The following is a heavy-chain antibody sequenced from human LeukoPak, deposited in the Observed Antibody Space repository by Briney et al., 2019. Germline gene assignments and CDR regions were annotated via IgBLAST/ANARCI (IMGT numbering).Heavy chain of an antibody. CDR3: ARERPQKTFYDYVWGSYRYSPGPFDY. V-gene: IGHV4-39*07. J-gene: IGHJ4*02. CDR1: GDSISSSRYY. Sequence: PSETLSLTCTVSGDSISSSRYYWGWIRQPPGKGLEWIGSIYYSGSIWYHPSLKSRVTISVDTSKNQFSLKLSSVTAADTAVYYCARERPQKTFYDYVWGSYRYSPGPFDYWGQGTLVTVSS. D-gene: IGHD3-16*02. CDR2: IYYSGSI.